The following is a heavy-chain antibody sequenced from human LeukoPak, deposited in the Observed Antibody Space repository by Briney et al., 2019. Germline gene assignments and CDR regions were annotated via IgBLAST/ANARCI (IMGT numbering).Heavy chain of an antibody. CDR2: IYSGGST. D-gene: IGHD3-22*01. J-gene: IGHJ4*02. Sequence: GGSLRLSCAASGFTVSSNYMSWVRQAPGKGLEWVSVIYSGGSTYYADSVKGRFTISRDNSKNTLYLQMNSLRAEDTAVYYCVRDTYYYDSSGFTDYWGQGTLVTVSS. CDR1: GFTVSSNY. CDR3: VRDTYYYDSSGFTDY. V-gene: IGHV3-53*01.